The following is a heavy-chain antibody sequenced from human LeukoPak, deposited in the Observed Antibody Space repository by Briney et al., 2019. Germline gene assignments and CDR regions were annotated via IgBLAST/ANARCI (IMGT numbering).Heavy chain of an antibody. J-gene: IGHJ5*02. CDR2: IYSDGTT. CDR1: GLTVSNNY. Sequence: GGSLRLSCVVSGLTVSNNYMSWVRQAPGKGLEWVSVIYSDGTTRNADSVRGRFTISRDNSKNTVYLQMDSLRAEDTAVYYCARDKDAWGQGTLVTVSS. V-gene: IGHV3-66*01. CDR3: ARDKDA.